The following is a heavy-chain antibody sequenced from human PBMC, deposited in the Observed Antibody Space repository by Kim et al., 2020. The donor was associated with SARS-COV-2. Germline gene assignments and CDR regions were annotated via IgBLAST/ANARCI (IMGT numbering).Heavy chain of an antibody. V-gene: IGHV4-34*01. CDR3: ARGLYGAYYFDY. D-gene: IGHD2-2*02. CDR2: INHSGST. CDR1: GGSFSAYY. J-gene: IGHJ4*02. Sequence: SETLCLTCAVYGGSFSAYYWSWIRQPPGKGLEWIGEINHSGSTNYNPSLKSRVTMSVDTSKNQFSLNLRSVTAADTAVFYCARGLYGAYYFDYWGQGILVTVSS.